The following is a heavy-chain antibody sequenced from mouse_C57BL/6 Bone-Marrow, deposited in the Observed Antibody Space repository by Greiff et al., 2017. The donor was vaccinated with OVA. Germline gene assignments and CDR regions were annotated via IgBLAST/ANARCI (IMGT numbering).Heavy chain of an antibody. CDR1: GYTFTEYT. J-gene: IGHJ1*03. Sequence: QVQLQQSGAELVKPGASVKLSCKASGYTFTEYTIHWVKQRSGQGLEWIGWFYPGSGSIKYNEKFKDKATLTADKSSSTVYMELSRLTSEDSAVYFCARQADYGSSYGWYFDVWGTGTTVTVSS. CDR3: ARQADYGSSYGWYFDV. D-gene: IGHD1-1*01. CDR2: FYPGSGSI. V-gene: IGHV1-62-2*01.